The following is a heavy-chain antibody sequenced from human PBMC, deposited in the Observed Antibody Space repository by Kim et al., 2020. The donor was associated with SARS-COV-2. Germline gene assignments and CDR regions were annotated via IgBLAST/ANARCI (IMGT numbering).Heavy chain of an antibody. D-gene: IGHD3-10*01. CDR1: GFTFSSYA. Sequence: GGSLRLSCAASGFTFSSYAMSWVRQAPGKGLEWVSAISGSGGSTYYADSVKGRFTISRDNSKNTLYLQMNSLRAEDTAVYYCAKDSSPLLWFGEGYGMDVWGQGTTVTVSS. V-gene: IGHV3-23*01. J-gene: IGHJ6*02. CDR3: AKDSSPLLWFGEGYGMDV. CDR2: ISGSGGST.